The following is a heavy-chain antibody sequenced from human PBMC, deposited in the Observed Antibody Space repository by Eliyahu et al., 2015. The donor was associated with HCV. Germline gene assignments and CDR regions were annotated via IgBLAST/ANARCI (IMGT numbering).Heavy chain of an antibody. V-gene: IGHV3-30*03. CDR1: GFTFSSYG. D-gene: IGHD3-10*01. CDR2: IXYDGSXK. Sequence: QVQLVXSGEGVVQPGRSLRLSCAASGFTFSSYGMHWVRQAPGKGXEWVAVIXYDGSXKYYADSVKGRFTISRDNSKNTLYLQMNSLRAEDTAVYYCASRLGELKDYWGQGTLVTVSS. J-gene: IGHJ4*02. CDR3: ASRLGELKDY.